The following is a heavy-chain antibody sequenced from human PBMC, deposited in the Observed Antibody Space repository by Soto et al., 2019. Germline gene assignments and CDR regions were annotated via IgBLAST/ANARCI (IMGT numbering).Heavy chain of an antibody. V-gene: IGHV1-2*04. D-gene: IGHD4-4*01. CDR2: INPNSGGT. Sequence: GASVKVSCKASGYTFTGYYMHWVRQAPGQGLEWMGWINPNSGGTNYAQKFQGWVTMTRDTSISTAYMELSGLRSDDTAVYYCARNPAPNYSNENWFDPWGQGTLDTVSS. J-gene: IGHJ5*02. CDR1: GYTFTGYY. CDR3: ARNPAPNYSNENWFDP.